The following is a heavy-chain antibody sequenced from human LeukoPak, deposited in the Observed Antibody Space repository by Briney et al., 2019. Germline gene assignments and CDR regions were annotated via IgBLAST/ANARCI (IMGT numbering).Heavy chain of an antibody. CDR1: GGSLSNYY. D-gene: IGHD6-13*01. V-gene: IGHV4-59*08. CDR3: ARHGGYSSPYLH. J-gene: IGHJ1*01. CDR2: IYYSVTT. Sequence: SETLSLTCIVSGGSLSNYYWSWIRQPQGEGLECMGYIYYSVTTNHNPSLKSRVTISVDTSKNQFSLKLSSVTAADTAVYYCARHGGYSSPYLHWGQGTLVTVSS.